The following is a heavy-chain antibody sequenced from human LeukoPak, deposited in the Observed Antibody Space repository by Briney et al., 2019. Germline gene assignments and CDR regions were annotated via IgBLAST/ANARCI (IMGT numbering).Heavy chain of an antibody. CDR1: GYSISSGYY. D-gene: IGHD3-10*01. V-gene: IGHV4-38-2*01. CDR2: IYHSGST. J-gene: IGHJ4*02. CDR3: ARVVWFGEVSNFDY. Sequence: SETLSLTCAVSGYSISSGYYWGWIRQPPGKGLEWIGSIYHSGSTNYNPSLKSRVTISVDTSKNQFSLKLSSVTAADTAVYYCARVVWFGEVSNFDYWGQGTLVTVSS.